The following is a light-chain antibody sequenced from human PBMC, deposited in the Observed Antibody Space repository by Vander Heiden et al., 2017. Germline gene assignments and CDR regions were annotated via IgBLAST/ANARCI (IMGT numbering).Light chain of an antibody. Sequence: DIVMTQSPDSLAVSLGERATINCKSSQSVLYSSNNKNYLAWYQQKPGQPPKLLIYWASTRVSGVPDRFSGSGSGTDFTLTIRSLQAEDVAVYYCQQDDSTPFTFGHGTKVDIK. CDR3: QQDDSTPFT. CDR1: QSVLYSSNNKNY. J-gene: IGKJ3*01. V-gene: IGKV4-1*01. CDR2: WAS.